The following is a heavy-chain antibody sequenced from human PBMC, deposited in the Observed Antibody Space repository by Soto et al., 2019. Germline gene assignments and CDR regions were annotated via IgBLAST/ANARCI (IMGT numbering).Heavy chain of an antibody. Sequence: ASVKVSCKASGYTFVSYYMHWVRQAPGQGLEWMGIINPSGGSTSYAQKFQGRVTMTRDTSTSTVYMELSSLRSEDTAVYYCARDTYYYDSSGFYLIDYWGQGTLVTVSS. CDR3: ARDTYYYDSSGFYLIDY. CDR2: INPSGGST. J-gene: IGHJ4*02. CDR1: GYTFVSYY. V-gene: IGHV1-46*01. D-gene: IGHD3-22*01.